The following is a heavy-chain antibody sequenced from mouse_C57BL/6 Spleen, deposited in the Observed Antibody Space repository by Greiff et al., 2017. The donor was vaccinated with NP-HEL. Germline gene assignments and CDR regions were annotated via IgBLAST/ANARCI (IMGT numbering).Heavy chain of an antibody. D-gene: IGHD2-5*01. Sequence: VQLQQPGAELVRPGSSVKLSCKASGYTFTSYWMDWVKQRPGQGLEWIGNIYPSDSETHYNQKFKDKATLTVDKSSSTAYMQLSSLTSEDSAVYYCARGYYSNYVDWYLDVWGTGTTVTVSS. CDR2: IYPSDSET. J-gene: IGHJ1*03. CDR3: ARGYYSNYVDWYLDV. CDR1: GYTFTSYW. V-gene: IGHV1-61*01.